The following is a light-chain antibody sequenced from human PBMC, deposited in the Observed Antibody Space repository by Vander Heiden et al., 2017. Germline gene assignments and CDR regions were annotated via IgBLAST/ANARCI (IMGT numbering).Light chain of an antibody. V-gene: IGKV1-39*01. Sequence: DIQMTQSPSSLSASIGDRVTITCRASQTINTYLNWYQQKPGEAPKLLIYSAFNLQDGVPSRFSGSRSGTNFTLTISSLQPEDFASYCCKQSYSTMWTFGQGTKVEVK. J-gene: IGKJ1*01. CDR2: SAF. CDR3: KQSYSTMWT. CDR1: QTINTY.